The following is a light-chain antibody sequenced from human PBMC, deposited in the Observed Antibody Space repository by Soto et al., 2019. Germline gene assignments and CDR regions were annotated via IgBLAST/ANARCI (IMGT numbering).Light chain of an antibody. CDR2: DAS. J-gene: IGKJ2*01. CDR3: HQYDNRPFT. Sequence: DIQMTQSPSSLSASVGDRVTITCQASRDIDNYLNWYKQKPGKAPNLLIYDASNLETGVPLRFSGSRSGTHFTLTISSLQPADIVTYYCHQYDNRPFTFGQGTKLEIK. CDR1: RDIDNY. V-gene: IGKV1-33*01.